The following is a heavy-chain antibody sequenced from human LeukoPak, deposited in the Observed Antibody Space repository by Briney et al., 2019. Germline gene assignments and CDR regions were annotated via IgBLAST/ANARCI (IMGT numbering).Heavy chain of an antibody. CDR1: GFTFSSYG. J-gene: IGHJ4*02. Sequence: PGGSLRLSCAASGFTFSSYGMHWVRQAPGKGLEWVAVIWYDESNKYYADSVKGRFTISRDNSKNTLYLQMNSLRAEDTAVYYCACSNDYGDFDYWGQGTLVTVSS. D-gene: IGHD4-17*01. CDR2: IWYDESNK. CDR3: ACSNDYGDFDY. V-gene: IGHV3-33*01.